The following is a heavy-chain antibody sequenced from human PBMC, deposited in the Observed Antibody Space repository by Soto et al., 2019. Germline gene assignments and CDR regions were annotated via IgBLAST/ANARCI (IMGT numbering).Heavy chain of an antibody. CDR3: ARERFGELLFPFRGAFDI. CDR2: IYYSGST. Sequence: SETLSLTCTVSGGSISSGGYYWSWIRQHPGKGLEWIGYIYYSGSTYYNPSLKSRVTISVDTSKNQFSLKLSSVTAADTAVYYCARERFGELLFPFRGAFDIWGQGTMVTVSS. V-gene: IGHV4-31*03. J-gene: IGHJ3*02. D-gene: IGHD3-10*01. CDR1: GGSISSGGYY.